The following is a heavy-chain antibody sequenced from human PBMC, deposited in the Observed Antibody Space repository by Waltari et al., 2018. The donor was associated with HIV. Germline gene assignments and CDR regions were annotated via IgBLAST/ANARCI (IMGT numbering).Heavy chain of an antibody. J-gene: IGHJ3*02. Sequence: QVQLPESAPGLVKPSQTLSLTCTVSGGSVSSSHSYWTWIRQPPGKALEWIGYIYYNENTYYNPSLKRRLTISLDRSKSQFALKLSSVTAADTAVYYCARSRHDYYDSSGYYRGAFDIWGQGTMVPVSS. V-gene: IGHV4-30-4*08. D-gene: IGHD3-22*01. CDR3: ARSRHDYYDSSGYYRGAFDI. CDR2: IYYNENT. CDR1: GGSVSSSHSY.